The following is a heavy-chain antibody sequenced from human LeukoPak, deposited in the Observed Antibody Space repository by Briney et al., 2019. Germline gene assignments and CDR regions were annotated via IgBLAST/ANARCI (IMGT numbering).Heavy chain of an antibody. Sequence: SETLSLTCAVSGGSISSSNWWSWVRQPPGKGLEWIGEIYHSGSTNYNPSLKSRVTISVDKSKNQFSLKLSSVTAADTAVYYCARDRPLSSGWYGEAFDIWGQGTMVTVSS. V-gene: IGHV4-4*02. CDR3: ARDRPLSSGWYGEAFDI. CDR1: GGSISSSNW. CDR2: IYHSGST. D-gene: IGHD6-19*01. J-gene: IGHJ3*02.